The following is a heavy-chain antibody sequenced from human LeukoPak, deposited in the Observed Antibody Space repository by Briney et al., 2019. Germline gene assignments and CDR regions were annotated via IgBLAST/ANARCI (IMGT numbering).Heavy chain of an antibody. CDR1: GGSISSYY. V-gene: IGHV4-59*01. CDR2: MYNSGST. CDR3: ARVSGYDWESFYDY. D-gene: IGHD5-12*01. J-gene: IGHJ4*02. Sequence: PSETLSLTCTVSGGSISSYYWSWIRQPPGKGLEWIGYMYNSGSTNYNPSLKSRVTISVDTSKNQFSLKLNSVTAADTAVYYCARVSGYDWESFYDYWGQGTLVTVSS.